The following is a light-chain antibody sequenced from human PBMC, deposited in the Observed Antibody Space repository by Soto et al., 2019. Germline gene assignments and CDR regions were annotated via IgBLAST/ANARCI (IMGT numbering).Light chain of an antibody. Sequence: QSVLTQPPSVSGAPGQRVTISCTGSSSNIGAGYDVHWYQQLPGTAPKLLIYGTSNRPSGVPDRFSGSKSGTSASLAITGLQAEDEADYYCQSYDSSVSKVVFGGGTKLTVL. CDR1: SSNIGAGYD. CDR2: GTS. V-gene: IGLV1-40*01. J-gene: IGLJ2*01. CDR3: QSYDSSVSKVV.